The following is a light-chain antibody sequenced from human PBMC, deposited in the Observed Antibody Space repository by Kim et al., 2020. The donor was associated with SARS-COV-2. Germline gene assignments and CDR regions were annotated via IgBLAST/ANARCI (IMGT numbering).Light chain of an antibody. V-gene: IGLV3-19*01. Sequence: SSELTQDPAVSVALGQTVSITCQGDSLRSYYATWYQQKPGQAPILVIYGKNNQPSGIPDRFSGSSSGNTASLTITGTQAGDEAYYYCNSRDSNDNVVFGG. CDR1: SLRSYY. J-gene: IGLJ2*01. CDR3: NSRDSNDNVV. CDR2: GKN.